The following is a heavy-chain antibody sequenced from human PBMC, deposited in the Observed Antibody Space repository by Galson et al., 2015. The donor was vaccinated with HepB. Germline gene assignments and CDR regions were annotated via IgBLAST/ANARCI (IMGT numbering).Heavy chain of an antibody. CDR1: GFTFSAYA. Sequence: SLRLSCAASGFTFSAYAMHWVRQAPGKGLEWVALVSSDESNKYYADSVRGRFTISRDNSRNTVYLQMNSLRAEDTAVYYCAWTFYFDYWGQGTLVTVSS. CDR3: AWTFYFDY. D-gene: IGHD3/OR15-3a*01. CDR2: VSSDESNK. J-gene: IGHJ4*02. V-gene: IGHV3-30*04.